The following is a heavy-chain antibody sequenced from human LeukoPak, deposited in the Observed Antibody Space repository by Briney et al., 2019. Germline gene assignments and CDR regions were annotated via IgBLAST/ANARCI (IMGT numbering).Heavy chain of an antibody. D-gene: IGHD6-13*01. J-gene: IGHJ4*02. CDR3: ARGTSAGGPISPFDF. V-gene: IGHV3-21*01. CDR1: GFTFSSYS. Sequence: GGSLRLSCAASGFTFSSYSMNWVRQAPGKGLEWVSSISSSSSYIYYADSVKGRFSISRDNAKNTVYLQMNSLRAEDTGIYYCARGTSAGGPISPFDFWGQGTVVTVSS. CDR2: ISSSSSYI.